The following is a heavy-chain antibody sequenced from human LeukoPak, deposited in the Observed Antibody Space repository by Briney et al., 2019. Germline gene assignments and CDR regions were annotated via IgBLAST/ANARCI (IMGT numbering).Heavy chain of an antibody. V-gene: IGHV3-7*01. CDR3: WSGPGH. J-gene: IGHJ4*02. CDR2: INEDGSEK. Sequence: GGTLRLSCAAAGFIFSNYWIGWVRQAPGQGQERVANINEDGSEKYYVDSVKSRFTISRDNAKNSLYLQMNILRAEDTAGFYCWSGPGHCGQGTLVTVSS. CDR1: GFIFSNYW.